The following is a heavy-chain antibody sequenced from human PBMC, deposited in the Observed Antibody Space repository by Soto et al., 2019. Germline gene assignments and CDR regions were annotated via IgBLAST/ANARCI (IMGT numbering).Heavy chain of an antibody. J-gene: IGHJ4*02. D-gene: IGHD2-21*01. Sequence: QVQLQESGPGLVKPSQTLSLTCTVSGGSISSGNYYWSWIRQHPGKGLEWIGYIKNSGSTYYNPSLKSRATISGDTSKNQFSLKLSSVRAADTAVYYCASVMANYFDFWGQGTLVTVSS. CDR2: IKNSGST. CDR3: ASVMANYFDF. CDR1: GGSISSGNYY. V-gene: IGHV4-31*03.